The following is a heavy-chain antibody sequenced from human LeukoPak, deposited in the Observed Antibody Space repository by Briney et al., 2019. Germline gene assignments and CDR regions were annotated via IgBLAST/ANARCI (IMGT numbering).Heavy chain of an antibody. D-gene: IGHD3-22*01. CDR1: DDPISRCY. J-gene: IGHJ5*02. Sequence: SETLSLTCTVSDDPISRCYWRWLRQPPGKGLEWLGYISSSWSTIYNPSLKSRVTMSVDTSKNQFSLKQNSVTAADTAVYYCARSRDSSGYRNNWFDPWGQGTLVTVSS. V-gene: IGHV4-59*01. CDR3: ARSRDSSGYRNNWFDP. CDR2: ISSSWST.